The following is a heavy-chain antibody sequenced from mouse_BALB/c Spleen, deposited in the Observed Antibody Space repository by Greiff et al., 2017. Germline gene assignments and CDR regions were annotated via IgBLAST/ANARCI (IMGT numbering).Heavy chain of an antibody. CDR2: INPSSGYT. CDR1: GYTFTSYT. CDR3: ARSNYFDY. V-gene: IGHV1-4*01. J-gene: IGHJ2*01. Sequence: VKLVESGAELARPGASVKMSCKASGYTFTSYTMHWVKQRPGQGLEWIGYINPSSGYTNYNQKFKDKATLTADKSSSTAYMQLSSLTSEDSAVYYCARSNYFDYWGQGTTLTVSS.